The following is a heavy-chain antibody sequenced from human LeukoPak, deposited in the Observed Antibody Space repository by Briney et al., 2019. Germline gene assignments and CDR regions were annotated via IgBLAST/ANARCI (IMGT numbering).Heavy chain of an antibody. J-gene: IGHJ3*02. V-gene: IGHV3-30-3*01. CDR2: ISYDGSNK. Sequence: GRSLRLSCAASGFTFSSYAMHWVRQAPGKGLEWVAVISYDGSNKYYADSVKGRFTISRDSSKNTLYLQMNSLRAEDTAVYYCASPNRGTRARPWAFDIWGQGTMVTVSS. CDR3: ASPNRGTRARPWAFDI. D-gene: IGHD1-7*01. CDR1: GFTFSSYA.